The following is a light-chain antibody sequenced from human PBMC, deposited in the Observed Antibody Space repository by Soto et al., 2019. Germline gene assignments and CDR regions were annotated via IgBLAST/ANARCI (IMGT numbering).Light chain of an antibody. Sequence: EIVLTQSPGTLSLSPGERATLSCRASQSVSSSYLAWYQQKPGQAPRLLIYGASTRATGIPDRFSGSGSGTAFIFTNSKLGSEVFALYFGQHYVNPPLTSGGGTKEEIK. CDR2: GAS. V-gene: IGKV3-20*01. J-gene: IGKJ4*01. CDR1: QSVSSSY. CDR3: QHYVNPPLT.